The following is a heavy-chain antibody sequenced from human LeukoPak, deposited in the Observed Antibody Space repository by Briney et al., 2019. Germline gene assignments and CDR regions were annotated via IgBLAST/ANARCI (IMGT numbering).Heavy chain of an antibody. D-gene: IGHD6-13*01. CDR1: GGSFSGYY. CDR2: INHSGST. J-gene: IGHJ3*02. CDR3: ARYGGIAAAGTVRDAFDI. Sequence: PSETLSLTCAVYGGSFSGYYWSWIRRPPGKGLEWIGEINHSGSTNYNPSLKSRVTISVDTSKNQFSLKLSSETAADTAVYYCARYGGIAAAGTVRDAFDIWGQGTMVTVSS. V-gene: IGHV4-34*01.